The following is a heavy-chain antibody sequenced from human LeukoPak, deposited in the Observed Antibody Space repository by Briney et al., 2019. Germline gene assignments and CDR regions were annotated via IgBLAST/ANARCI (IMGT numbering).Heavy chain of an antibody. CDR2: IYYSGST. D-gene: IGHD1-7*01. J-gene: IGHJ5*02. CDR3: ARQSGWNSFYNWFDP. CDR1: GGSISSSSYY. V-gene: IGHV4-39*07. Sequence: SETLSLTCTVSGGSISSSSYYWGWIRQPPGKGLEWIGSIYYSGSTYYNPSLKSRVTISVDTSKNQFSLKLSSVTAADTAVYYCARQSGWNSFYNWFDPWGQGTLVTVSS.